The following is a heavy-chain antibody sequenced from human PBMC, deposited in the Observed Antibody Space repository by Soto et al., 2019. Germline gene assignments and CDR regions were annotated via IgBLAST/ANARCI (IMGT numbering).Heavy chain of an antibody. CDR1: GGTFSSYA. J-gene: IGHJ4*02. D-gene: IGHD3-10*01. V-gene: IGHV1-69*13. CDR3: AGGATSGSYYNVGY. CDR2: IIPIFGTA. Sequence: GASVKVCCKASGGTFSSYAISWVRQAPGQGLEWMGGIIPIFGTANYAQKFQGRVTITADESTSTAYMELSSLRSEDTAVYYCAGGATSGSYYNVGYWGQGTLVTVSS.